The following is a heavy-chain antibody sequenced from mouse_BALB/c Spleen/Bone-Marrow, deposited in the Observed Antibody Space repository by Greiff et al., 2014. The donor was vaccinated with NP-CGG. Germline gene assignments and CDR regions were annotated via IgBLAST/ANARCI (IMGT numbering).Heavy chain of an antibody. CDR3: ANYRYGGYFDV. V-gene: IGHV14-3*02. J-gene: IGHJ1*01. CDR2: IDPANGNT. Sequence: VQLQQSGAELVKPGASVKLSCTASGFNIKDTYMHWVKQRPEQGLEWIGRIDPANGNTKYDPKFQGKATITADTSSNTAYLQLSSLTSEDTSVYYCANYRYGGYFDVWGAGTTVTVSS. CDR1: GFNIKDTY. D-gene: IGHD2-14*01.